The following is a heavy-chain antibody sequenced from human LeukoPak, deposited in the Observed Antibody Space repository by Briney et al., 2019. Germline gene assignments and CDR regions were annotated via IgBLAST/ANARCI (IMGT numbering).Heavy chain of an antibody. V-gene: IGHV4-31*03. D-gene: IGHD4-23*01. CDR3: GRVGGNSYS. CDR1: GGSISSHIFY. CDR2: IYYTGDT. Sequence: PSETLYLTCTVPGGSISSHIFYWNWIRQRPGQGLEWIGYIYYTGDTFYNPSLKSRVMISLDTFENQFSLKMSSITAADTAMNYGGRVGGNSYSWGQGTLVTVS. J-gene: IGHJ4*02.